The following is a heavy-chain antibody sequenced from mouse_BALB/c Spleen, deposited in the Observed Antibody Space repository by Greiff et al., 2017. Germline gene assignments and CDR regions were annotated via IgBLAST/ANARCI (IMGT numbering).Heavy chain of an antibody. D-gene: IGHD1-1*01. CDR2: ISIYYDNT. Sequence: VQLQQSGPELVRPGESVKISCKGSGYTFTDYAMHWVKQSHAKSLEWIGVISIYYDNTNYNQKFKGKATMTVDKSSSTAYMELARLTSEDSAIYYCALITTVVATGGAMDYWGQGTSVTVSS. CDR3: ALITTVVATGGAMDY. CDR1: GYTFTDYA. V-gene: IGHV1-67*01. J-gene: IGHJ4*01.